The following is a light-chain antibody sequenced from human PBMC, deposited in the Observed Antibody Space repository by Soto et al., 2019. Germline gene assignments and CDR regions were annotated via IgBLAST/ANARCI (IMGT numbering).Light chain of an antibody. Sequence: EIVLTQSQGTLSLSPGGGAPLXCRASQSVGDTYLAWYQQKPGQAPRLLIYGASTRATGISARFSGSGSGTEFTLTISSLQSEDFGVYYCQQYNNWWTFGQGTKVDIK. CDR2: GAS. CDR1: QSVGDT. V-gene: IGKV3-15*01. J-gene: IGKJ1*01. CDR3: QQYNNWWT.